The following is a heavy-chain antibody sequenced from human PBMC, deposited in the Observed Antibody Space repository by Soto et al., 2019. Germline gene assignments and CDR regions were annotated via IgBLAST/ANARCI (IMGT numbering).Heavy chain of an antibody. D-gene: IGHD2-2*01. V-gene: IGHV3-30*18. CDR2: ISYDGSNK. CDR3: AKDWGYWSSTSCPPGACP. Sequence: QVQLVESGGGVVQPGRSLRLSCAASGFTFSSYGMHWVRQAPGKGLEWEAVISYDGSNKYYADSVKGRFTISRDNSKNTLYLQMNSLRAEDTAVYYCAKDWGYWSSTSCPPGACPWGQGTLVTVSS. CDR1: GFTFSSYG. J-gene: IGHJ5*02.